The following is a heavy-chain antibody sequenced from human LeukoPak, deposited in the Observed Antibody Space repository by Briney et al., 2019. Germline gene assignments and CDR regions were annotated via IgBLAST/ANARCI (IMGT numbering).Heavy chain of an antibody. V-gene: IGHV4-34*01. J-gene: IGHJ4*02. CDR1: GGSFSGYY. D-gene: IGHD6-13*01. CDR3: ARLTSSSWYDYFDY. Sequence: SETLSLTCAVYGGSFSGYYWSWIRQPPGKGLEWIGEINHSGSTNYNPSLKSRVTISVDTSKNQFSLKLSSVTATDTAVYYCARLTSSSWYDYFDYWGQGTLVTVSS. CDR2: INHSGST.